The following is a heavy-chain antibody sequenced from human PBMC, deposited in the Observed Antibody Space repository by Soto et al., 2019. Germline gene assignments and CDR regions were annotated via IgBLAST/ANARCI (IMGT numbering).Heavy chain of an antibody. J-gene: IGHJ3*02. Sequence: QVQLVESGGGVVQPGRSLRLSCAASGFTFRSYGMHWVRQAPGKGLEWVAVISYDGSSKYYADSVKGRFTISRDNSKNTLYLQMSSLRAEDAAVYYCADGATAGVATITAFDIWGQGTMVTVSS. CDR3: ADGATAGVATITAFDI. V-gene: IGHV3-30*03. D-gene: IGHD5-12*01. CDR1: GFTFRSYG. CDR2: ISYDGSSK.